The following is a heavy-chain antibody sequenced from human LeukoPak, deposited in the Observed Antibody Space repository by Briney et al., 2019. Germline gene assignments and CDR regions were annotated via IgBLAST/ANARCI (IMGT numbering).Heavy chain of an antibody. J-gene: IGHJ5*02. D-gene: IGHD3-22*01. V-gene: IGHV4-59*12. Sequence: SETLSLTCTVSGGSISSYYWSWIRQPPGKGLEWIGYIYYSGSTNYNPSLKSRVTISVDTSKNQFSLKLRSVTAADTAVHYCARARRGYDSSNNWFDPWGQGTLVTVS. CDR3: ARARRGYDSSNNWFDP. CDR2: IYYSGST. CDR1: GGSISSYY.